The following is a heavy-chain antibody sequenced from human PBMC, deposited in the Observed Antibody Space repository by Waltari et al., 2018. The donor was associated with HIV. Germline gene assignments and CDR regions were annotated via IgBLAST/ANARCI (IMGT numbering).Heavy chain of an antibody. CDR3: ARDFWGGYYYGMDV. D-gene: IGHD3-16*01. CDR2: ISSSSSYI. CDR1: GFTFTSHS. Sequence: EVQLVASGGGLVKPGGSLRLSCAASGFTFTSHSMNWVRQAPGKGLEWVSSISSSSSYIYYADSVKGRFTISRDNAKNSLYLQMNSLRAEDTAVYYCARDFWGGYYYGMDVWGQGTTVTVSS. J-gene: IGHJ6*02. V-gene: IGHV3-21*01.